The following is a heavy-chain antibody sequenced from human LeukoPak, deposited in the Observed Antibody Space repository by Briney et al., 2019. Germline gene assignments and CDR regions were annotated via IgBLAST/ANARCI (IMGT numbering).Heavy chain of an antibody. V-gene: IGHV1-69*04. CDR3: ATGIGTLWSGYYHDY. D-gene: IGHD3-3*01. J-gene: IGHJ4*02. Sequence: ASVKVSFKASGGTFSTYAISWVRQAPGQGREWMGRIIPVLGVANYAQKFQGGVTISADKSTSTAYMEVSSLRSEDTAVYYCATGIGTLWSGYYHDYWGQGTLVTVSS. CDR1: GGTFSTYA. CDR2: IIPVLGVA.